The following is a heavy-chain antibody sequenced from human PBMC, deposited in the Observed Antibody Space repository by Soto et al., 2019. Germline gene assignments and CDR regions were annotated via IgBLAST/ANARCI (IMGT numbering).Heavy chain of an antibody. CDR1: GFTFSNYG. V-gene: IGHV3-33*01. CDR3: ARPYSSNSNWFDP. J-gene: IGHJ5*02. CDR2: LRDDANDA. D-gene: IGHD6-19*01. Sequence: QVQLVESGGGVVQPGTSLRLSCAASGFTFSNYGMHWVRQAPGKGLAWVAVLRDDANDAYYADSVKGRFTISRDNSKNTLYLQMRSLRAEDTAVYYCARPYSSNSNWFDPWGQGTLVTVSS.